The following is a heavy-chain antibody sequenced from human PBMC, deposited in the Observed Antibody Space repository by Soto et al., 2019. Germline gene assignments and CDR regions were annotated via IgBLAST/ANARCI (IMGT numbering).Heavy chain of an antibody. V-gene: IGHV3-30*18. CDR2: ISYDGSNK. J-gene: IGHJ6*02. CDR1: GFTFSSYG. D-gene: IGHD3-22*01. CDR3: AKDQNYDSSGYYGMDV. Sequence: QVQLVESGGGVVQPGRSLRLSCAASGFTFSSYGMHWVRQAPGKGLEWVAVISYDGSNKYYADSVKGRLTISRDNSKNTLYLQMNSLRAEDTAVYYCAKDQNYDSSGYYGMDVWGQGTTVTVSS.